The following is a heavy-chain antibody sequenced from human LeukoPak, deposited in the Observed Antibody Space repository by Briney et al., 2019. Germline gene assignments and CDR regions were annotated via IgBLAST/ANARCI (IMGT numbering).Heavy chain of an antibody. Sequence: SQTLSLTCAISGDSVSSISVAWNWIRQSPSRGLEWLGRTYYRSKWYYEYAVSVKGRININPDPSKNQFSLQLNSVTPEDTAVYYCAMARSEYHYGMDVWGQGTTVTVSS. V-gene: IGHV6-1*01. D-gene: IGHD5-24*01. J-gene: IGHJ6*02. CDR2: TYYRSKWYY. CDR3: AMARSEYHYGMDV. CDR1: GDSVSSISVA.